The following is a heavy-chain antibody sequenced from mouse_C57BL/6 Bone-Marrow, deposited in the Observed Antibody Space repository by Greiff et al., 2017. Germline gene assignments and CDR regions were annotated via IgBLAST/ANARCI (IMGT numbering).Heavy chain of an antibody. CDR2: IDPETGGT. J-gene: IGHJ3*01. D-gene: IGHD1-1*01. CDR1: GYTFTDYE. V-gene: IGHV1-15*01. Sequence: QVQLKQSGAELVRPGASVTLSCKASGYTFTDYEMHWVKQTPVHGLEWIGAIDPETGGTAYNQKFKGKAKLTADKSSSTAYMELRSLTSEDSAVYYCTCVTAVRQGGFAYWGQGTLVTVSA. CDR3: TCVTAVRQGGFAY.